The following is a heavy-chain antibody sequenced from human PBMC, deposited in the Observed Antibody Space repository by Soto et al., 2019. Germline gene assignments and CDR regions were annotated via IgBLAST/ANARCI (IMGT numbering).Heavy chain of an antibody. V-gene: IGHV4-59*01. CDR2: IYYSGST. Sequence: SETLSLTCTVSGGSISSYYWSWIRQPPGKGLEWIGYIYYSGSTNYNPSLKSRVTISVDTSKNQFSLKLSSVTAADTAVYYCARPPDYYYYMDVWGKGTRVTVSS. J-gene: IGHJ6*03. CDR1: GGSISSYY. CDR3: ARPPDYYYYMDV.